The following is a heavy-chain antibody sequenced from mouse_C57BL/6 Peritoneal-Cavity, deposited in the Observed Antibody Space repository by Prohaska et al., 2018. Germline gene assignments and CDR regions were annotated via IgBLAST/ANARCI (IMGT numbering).Heavy chain of an antibody. D-gene: IGHD1-1*01. CDR2: IYPGSGNT. CDR1: GYTFTDYY. CDR3: ARNSGSYYGSSDWYVDV. V-gene: IGHV1-84*01. J-gene: IGHJ1*03. Sequence: QIQLQQSGPELVKPGASVKISCKASGYTFTDYYINWVKQRPGQGLEWIGWIYPGSGNTKYNEKFKGKATLTVDTSSSTAYMQLSSLTSEDSAVYCCARNSGSYYGSSDWYVDVWGTGTTVTVSS.